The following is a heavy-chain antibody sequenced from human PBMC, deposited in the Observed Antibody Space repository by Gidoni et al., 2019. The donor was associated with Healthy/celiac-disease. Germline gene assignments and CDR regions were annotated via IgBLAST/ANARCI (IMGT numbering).Heavy chain of an antibody. V-gene: IGHV1-69*01. CDR3: ARGHIVVVTAILYYYYGMDV. CDR2: IIPIFGTA. J-gene: IGHJ6*02. D-gene: IGHD2-21*02. CDR1: GGTFSSYA. Sequence: QVQLVQSGAEVKKTGSSVKVSCKASGGTFSSYAISWVRQAPGQGLEWMGGIIPIFGTANYAQKFQGRVTITADESTSTAYMELSSLRSEDTAVYYCARGHIVVVTAILYYYYGMDVWGQGTTVTVSS.